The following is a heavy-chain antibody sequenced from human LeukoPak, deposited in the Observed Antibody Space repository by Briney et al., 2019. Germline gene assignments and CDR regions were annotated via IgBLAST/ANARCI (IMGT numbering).Heavy chain of an antibody. CDR3: TTDGPYCSGGSCYSPYYYYYGMDV. Sequence: GGSLRLSCAASGFTFSNAWMSWVRQAPGKGLEWVGRIKSKTDGGTTDYAAPVKGRFTISRDDSKNTLYLQMNSPKTEDTAVYYCTTDGPYCSGGSCYSPYYYYYGMDVWGKGTTVTVSS. CDR1: GFTFSNAW. V-gene: IGHV3-15*01. J-gene: IGHJ6*04. CDR2: IKSKTDGGTT. D-gene: IGHD2-15*01.